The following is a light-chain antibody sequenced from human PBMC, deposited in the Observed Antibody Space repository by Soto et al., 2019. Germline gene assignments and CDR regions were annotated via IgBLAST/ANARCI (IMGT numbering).Light chain of an antibody. CDR1: SSNVGGSNY. CDR3: GSYTSSSTLYV. V-gene: IGLV2-14*01. J-gene: IGLJ1*01. CDR2: DVS. Sequence: QSALTQPASVSGSPGQSITISCTGTSSNVGGSNYVSWYQQHPGKAPKIMIYDVSNRPSGVSNRFSGYKSGNTASLTIAGLQAEDEADYYCGSYTSSSTLYVCGTGTKLTVL.